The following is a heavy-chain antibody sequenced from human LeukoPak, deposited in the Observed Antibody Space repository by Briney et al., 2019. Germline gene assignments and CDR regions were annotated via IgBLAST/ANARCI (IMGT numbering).Heavy chain of an antibody. CDR2: IYYSGST. V-gene: IGHV4-4*02. J-gene: IGHJ3*02. Sequence: PSGTLSLTCAVSGGSISSSNWWSWVRQPPGKGLEWIGSIYYSGSTYYNPSLKSRVTISVDTSKNQFSLKLSSVTAADTAVYYCARDSRGFDIWGQGTMVTVSS. CDR3: ARDSRGFDI. CDR1: GGSISSSNW. D-gene: IGHD5-12*01.